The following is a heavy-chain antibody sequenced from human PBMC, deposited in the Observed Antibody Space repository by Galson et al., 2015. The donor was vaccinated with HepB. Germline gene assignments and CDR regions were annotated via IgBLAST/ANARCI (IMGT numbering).Heavy chain of an antibody. D-gene: IGHD1-26*01. V-gene: IGHV1-18*01. CDR3: ARDQGGSYWNYYYYYMDV. CDR2: ISAYNGNT. Sequence: SVKVSCKASGYTFTSYGISWVRQAPGQGLEWMGWISAYNGNTNYAQKLQGRVTMTTDTSTSTAYMELRSLRSDDTAVYYCARDQGGSYWNYYYYYMDVWGKGTTVTVSS. CDR1: GYTFTSYG. J-gene: IGHJ6*03.